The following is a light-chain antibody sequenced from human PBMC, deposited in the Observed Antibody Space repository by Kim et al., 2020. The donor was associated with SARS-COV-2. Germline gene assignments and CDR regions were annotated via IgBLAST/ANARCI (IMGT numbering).Light chain of an antibody. CDR3: QQAHRFPLT. CDR1: QDIRND. J-gene: IGKJ4*01. CDR2: GAS. V-gene: IGKV1-17*01. Sequence: SASVGDRVTITCRASQDIRNDLGWYQQNPGRAPKRLIYGASSLQSGVPSRFSGSGSGTEFTLTISSLQPEDVATYFCQQAHRFPLTFGGGTKLEI.